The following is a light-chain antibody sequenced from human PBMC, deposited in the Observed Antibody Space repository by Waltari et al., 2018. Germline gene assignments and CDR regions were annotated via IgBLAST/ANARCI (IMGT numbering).Light chain of an antibody. Sequence: HSALTQPASVSGSPGQSITIPCTGTRSDVGGYDFVSGYRQPPEQAPNLIIFDVPERPSGISARFSGSKSGNTASLTISGLQSDDEADYYCASYTSSSKYVFGSGTTVTV. J-gene: IGLJ1*01. CDR1: RSDVGGYDF. V-gene: IGLV2-14*03. CDR3: ASYTSSSKYV. CDR2: DVP.